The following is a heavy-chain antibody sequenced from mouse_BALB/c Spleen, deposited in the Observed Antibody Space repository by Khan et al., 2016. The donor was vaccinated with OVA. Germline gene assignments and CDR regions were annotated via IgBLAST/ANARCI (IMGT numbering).Heavy chain of an antibody. Sequence: QVRLQQSGAELAKPGASVKMSCKTSGYTFINYWMNWVKQRPGQGLEWIGYINPSTGYTEDNQKFKDKATLTADKSSSTAYMQLSSLTSEDSAVXYCARRGLRWDFDYLGQGTTLTVSS. D-gene: IGHD1-1*01. CDR2: INPSTGYT. V-gene: IGHV1-7*01. CDR1: GYTFINYW. CDR3: ARRGLRWDFDY. J-gene: IGHJ2*01.